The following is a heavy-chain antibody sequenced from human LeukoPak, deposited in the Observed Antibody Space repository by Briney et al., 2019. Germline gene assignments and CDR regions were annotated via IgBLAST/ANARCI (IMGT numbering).Heavy chain of an antibody. V-gene: IGHV3-30*02. CDR1: GFTFSDYG. CDR3: VKDQAGG. CDR2: IRYNGQLQ. J-gene: IGHJ4*02. Sequence: GGSLRLSCAASGFTFSDYGMHWVRQAPGKGLEWVAFIRYNGQLQMYGDSVRGRFIISRDNSMNRMYLQLNNVRSEDTAVYYCVKDQAGGWGQGTLVTVSS. D-gene: IGHD6-19*01.